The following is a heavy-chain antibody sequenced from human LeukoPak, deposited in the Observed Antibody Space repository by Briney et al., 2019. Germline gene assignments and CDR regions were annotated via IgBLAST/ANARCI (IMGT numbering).Heavy chain of an antibody. CDR1: GFTFSSYW. CDR3: ASYPYSGSYFFDY. J-gene: IGHJ4*02. V-gene: IGHV3-74*01. CDR2: INSDGSST. Sequence: GGSLRLSCAASGFTFSSYWMHWVRQAPGKGLVWVSRINSDGSSTSYADSVKGRFTISRDNAKNSLYLQMNSLRAEDTAVYYCASYPYSGSYFFDYWGQGTLVTVSS. D-gene: IGHD1-26*01.